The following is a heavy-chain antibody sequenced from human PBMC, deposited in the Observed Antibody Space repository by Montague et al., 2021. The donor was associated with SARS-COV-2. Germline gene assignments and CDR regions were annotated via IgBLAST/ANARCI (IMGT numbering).Heavy chain of an antibody. D-gene: IGHD3/OR15-3a*01. CDR3: ARHVGDFCTGFYVDF. Sequence: SETLSLTCNVSGDSISSANYQWAWFRQPPGKGLQWVGSISHSGSAYYNPSLKSRLTISVDMSKRLFSLDVESVAVADTAFYYCARHVGDFCTGFYVDFWGQGTLVTVSS. CDR1: GDSISSANYQ. V-gene: IGHV4-39*01. J-gene: IGHJ4*02. CDR2: ISHSGSA.